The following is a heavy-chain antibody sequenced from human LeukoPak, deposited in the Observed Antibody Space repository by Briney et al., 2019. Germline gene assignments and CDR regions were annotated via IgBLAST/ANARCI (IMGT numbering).Heavy chain of an antibody. D-gene: IGHD3-10*01. J-gene: IGHJ2*01. CDR1: GFTFSSYA. CDR2: ISGSGGST. CDR3: AKRPPASVGTKRGWYFDL. V-gene: IGHV3-23*01. Sequence: GGSLRLSCAASGFTFSSYAMTWARQAPGKGLECVSAISGSGGSTYYADSVKGRFTISRDSSKNTLYLQMNSLRAEDTAAYYCAKRPPASVGTKRGWYFDLWGRGTLVTVSS.